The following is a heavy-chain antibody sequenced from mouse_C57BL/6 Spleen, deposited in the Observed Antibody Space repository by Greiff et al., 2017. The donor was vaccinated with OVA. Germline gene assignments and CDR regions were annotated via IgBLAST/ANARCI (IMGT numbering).Heavy chain of an antibody. D-gene: IGHD2-12*01. V-gene: IGHV3-8*01. CDR1: GYSITSDY. CDR3: ARLGFTTEDYYAMDY. CDR2: ISYSGST. J-gene: IGHJ4*01. Sequence: EVQLQESGPGLAKPSQTLSLTCSVTGYSITSDYWNWIRQFPGHKLEYMGYISYSGSTYYNPSLKSRISITRDTSKNQYYLQLNSVTTEDTATYYCARLGFTTEDYYAMDYWGQGTSVTVSS.